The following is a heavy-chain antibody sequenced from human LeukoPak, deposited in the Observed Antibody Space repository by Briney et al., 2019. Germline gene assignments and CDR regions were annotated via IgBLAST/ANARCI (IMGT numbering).Heavy chain of an antibody. V-gene: IGHV3-23*01. J-gene: IGHJ4*02. CDR1: GLTFNSDA. CDR2: ISASGASP. Sequence: GGSLRLSCAASGLTFNSDAMSWVGQAPGKGLEGVSIISASGASPYNADSVKGRFTISRDNSKNTLYLQMHSLRAEDTAVYYCAKRAVAGTYYFDYWGQGTLVTVSS. D-gene: IGHD6-19*01. CDR3: AKRAVAGTYYFDY.